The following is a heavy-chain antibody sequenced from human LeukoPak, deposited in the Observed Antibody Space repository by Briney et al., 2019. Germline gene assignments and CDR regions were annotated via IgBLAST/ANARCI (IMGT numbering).Heavy chain of an antibody. CDR3: ARDGRAGSLFAY. D-gene: IGHD6-19*01. CDR2: IYYNGNT. Sequence: SETLSLTCTVSGGPISYYYWSWIRQPPGKGLEWIGYIYYNGNTNYNPSLKSRVTISVGMPKNQFSLKLTSVTAADTAVYYCARDGRAGSLFAYWGQGTLVTVSS. J-gene: IGHJ4*02. CDR1: GGPISYYY. V-gene: IGHV4-59*01.